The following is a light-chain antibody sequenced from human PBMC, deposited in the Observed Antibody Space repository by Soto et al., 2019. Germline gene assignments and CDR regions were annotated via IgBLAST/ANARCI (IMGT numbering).Light chain of an antibody. CDR3: QHYNNWPPWT. CDR1: QRVSRN. CDR2: GAS. V-gene: IGKV3-15*01. Sequence: EIVMTQSPATLSLSPGERATPSCRASQRVSRNLAWYQQKPGQPPRPLIYGASTRATGIPARFIGSGSGTEFTLTISSLQSEDFAVYYCQHYNNWPPWTFGQGTKVEIK. J-gene: IGKJ1*01.